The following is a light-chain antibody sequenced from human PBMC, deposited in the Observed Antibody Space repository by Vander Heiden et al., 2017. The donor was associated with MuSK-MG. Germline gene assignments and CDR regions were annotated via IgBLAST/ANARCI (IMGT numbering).Light chain of an antibody. CDR1: GSDVGGYNY. J-gene: IGLJ2*01. V-gene: IGLV2-14*01. CDR2: DVS. CDR3: TTFTSSGNVGV. Sequence: QSALTQPASVSGSPGPSITIPCTGTGSDVGGYNYVSWYQQFSGKAPKLIIYDVSDRPSGVSNRFSGSKSGSTASLTSSGLQPEDEAEYYCTTFTSSGNVGVFGRGTKLSVL.